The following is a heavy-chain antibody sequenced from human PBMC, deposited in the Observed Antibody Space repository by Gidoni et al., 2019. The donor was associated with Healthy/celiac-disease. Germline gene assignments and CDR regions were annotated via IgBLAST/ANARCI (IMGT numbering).Heavy chain of an antibody. V-gene: IGHV3-48*02. J-gene: IGHJ3*02. Sequence: EVQLVESGGGLVQPGGSLRLSCAASGFPFSSYSMNWVRQAPGKGLEWVSYTSSSSSTIYYADSVKGRFTISRDNAKNSLYRQMNSLRDEDTAVYYCARDPEYYDFWSGYYTGGDDAFDIWGQGTMVTVSS. CDR3: ARDPEYYDFWSGYYTGGDDAFDI. D-gene: IGHD3-3*01. CDR1: GFPFSSYS. CDR2: TSSSSSTI.